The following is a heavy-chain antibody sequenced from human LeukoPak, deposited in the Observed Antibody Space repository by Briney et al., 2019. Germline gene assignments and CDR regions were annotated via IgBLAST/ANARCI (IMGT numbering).Heavy chain of an antibody. CDR2: ISYSGGST. J-gene: IGHJ4*02. CDR3: AKDGYDFWSGYYSHTPFDY. CDR1: GFTFSSHA. V-gene: IGHV3-23*01. D-gene: IGHD3-3*01. Sequence: GGSLRLSCVASGFTFSSHAMSWVRQAPGKGLEWVSAISYSGGSTYYADSVKGRFTISRDNSKNTLYLQMNSLRAEDTAVYYCAKDGYDFWSGYYSHTPFDYWGQGTLATVSS.